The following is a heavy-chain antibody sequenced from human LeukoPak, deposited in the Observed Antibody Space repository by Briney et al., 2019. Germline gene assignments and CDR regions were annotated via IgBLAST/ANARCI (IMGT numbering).Heavy chain of an antibody. CDR1: GGSISSYY. D-gene: IGHD3-9*01. CDR3: ARSYDILTGYSHGDWFDP. Sequence: SETLSLTCTVSGGSISSYYWSWIRQPPWKGLEWIGYIYYSGSTNYNPSLKSRVTISVDTSKNQFSLKLSSVTAADTAVYYCARSYDILTGYSHGDWFDPWGQGTLVTVSS. V-gene: IGHV4-59*01. CDR2: IYYSGST. J-gene: IGHJ5*02.